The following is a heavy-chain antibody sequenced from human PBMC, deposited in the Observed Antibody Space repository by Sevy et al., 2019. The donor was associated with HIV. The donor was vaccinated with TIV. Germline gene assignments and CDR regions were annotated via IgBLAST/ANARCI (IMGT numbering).Heavy chain of an antibody. V-gene: IGHV3-23*01. J-gene: IGHJ4*02. CDR3: AREGCTKPHDY. D-gene: IGHD2-8*01. Sequence: GGSLRLSCAASGFTFSKYSMSWVRQPPGKGLEWVSTLSFGCGETNYADSVKGRFTISRDNPKSSVYLQMNNLRPEDTAVYYCAREGCTKPHDYWGQGTLVTVSS. CDR1: GFTFSKYS. CDR2: LSFGCGET.